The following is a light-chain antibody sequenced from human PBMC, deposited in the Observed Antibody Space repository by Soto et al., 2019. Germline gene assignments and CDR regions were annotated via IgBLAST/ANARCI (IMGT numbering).Light chain of an antibody. Sequence: EIVMTQSPATLSVSPGERATLSCRASQSISSNLVWYQQKPGQAPRLLIYGASSRATGIPDRFSGSGSGTDFTLTISRLEPEDFAVHYCHQYDSWTFGQGTKVDIK. CDR2: GAS. CDR1: QSISSN. J-gene: IGKJ1*01. V-gene: IGKV3D-15*01. CDR3: HQYDSWT.